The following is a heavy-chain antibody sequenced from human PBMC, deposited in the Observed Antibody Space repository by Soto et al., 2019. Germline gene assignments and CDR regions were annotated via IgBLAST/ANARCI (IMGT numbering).Heavy chain of an antibody. V-gene: IGHV3-30*03. CDR1: GFTFSSYD. Sequence: QVQLVESGGGVVQPGRSLRLSCAASGFTFSSYDMPWVRQAPGKGLEWVAVISYDGTNKYYADSVKGRFTISRDNSKNTLYLQMNSLRAEDTAVYYCATSRFTYYYDSSGLSAFDYWCQGTLVTVSS. CDR2: ISYDGTNK. J-gene: IGHJ4*02. D-gene: IGHD3-22*01. CDR3: ATSRFTYYYDSSGLSAFDY.